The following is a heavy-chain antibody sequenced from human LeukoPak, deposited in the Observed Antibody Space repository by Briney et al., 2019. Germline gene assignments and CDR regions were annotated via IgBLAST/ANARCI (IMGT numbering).Heavy chain of an antibody. J-gene: IGHJ5*02. CDR1: GGSISSGSYY. D-gene: IGHD3-22*01. CDR3: ARDWGVYDSTGYRNWFDP. V-gene: IGHV4-61*02. Sequence: SETLSLTCTVSGGSISSGSYYWSWIRQPAGKELEWIGRINTSGSTNYNPSHKSRVTRSVDRSKNQFSLRMTSVTAADTAVYYCARDWGVYDSTGYRNWFDPWGQGTLVTVSS. CDR2: INTSGST.